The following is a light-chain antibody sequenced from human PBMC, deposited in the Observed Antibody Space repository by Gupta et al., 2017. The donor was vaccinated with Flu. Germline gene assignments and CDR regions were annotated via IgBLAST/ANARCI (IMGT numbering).Light chain of an antibody. J-gene: IGKJ1*01. CDR3: QQSFSDPWT. V-gene: IGKV1-39*01. CDR1: NDIDYY. Sequence: GDRVVITCRASNDIDYYLNWYQHKPGRAPSLLIFGAGSLHTGVPSRFSGTGSGTNFTLAISGLQPEDFSTYYCQQSFSDPWTFGQGTTVEV. CDR2: GAG.